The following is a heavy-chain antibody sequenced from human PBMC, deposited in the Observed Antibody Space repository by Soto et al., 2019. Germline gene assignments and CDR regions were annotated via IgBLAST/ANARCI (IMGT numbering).Heavy chain of an antibody. V-gene: IGHV4-34*01. D-gene: IGHD3-10*01. CDR3: ARLRRITMVRGVIGGSDY. CDR2: INHSGST. CDR1: GGSFSGYY. Sequence: QVQLQQWGAGLLKPSETLSLTCAVYGGSFSGYYWSWIRQPPGKGLEWIGEINHSGSTNYNPSLQSRVTISVDTSKNQFSLKLSSVTASDTAVYYCARLRRITMVRGVIGGSDYWGQGTLVTVSS. J-gene: IGHJ4*02.